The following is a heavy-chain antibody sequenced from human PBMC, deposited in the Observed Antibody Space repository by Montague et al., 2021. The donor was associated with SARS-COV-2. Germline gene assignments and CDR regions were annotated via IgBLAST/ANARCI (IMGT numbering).Heavy chain of an antibody. D-gene: IGHD1-20*01. CDR2: IYYRGST. J-gene: IGHJ6*02. Sequence: SETLSLTCTVSGGSISISSYYWAWIRQPPGKGLEWIGSIYYRGSTYYNLSLKSRVTISVDTSKNQFSLKLTSVTAADAAVYYCARDQGYNWNYYYYYGMDVWGQGTTVTVSS. V-gene: IGHV4-39*07. CDR3: ARDQGYNWNYYYYYGMDV. CDR1: GGSISISSYY.